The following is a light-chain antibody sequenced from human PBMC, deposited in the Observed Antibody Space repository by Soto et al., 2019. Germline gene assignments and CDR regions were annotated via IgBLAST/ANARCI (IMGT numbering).Light chain of an antibody. CDR1: SSNIGRND. CDR2: KNN. J-gene: IGLJ2*01. CDR3: AAWDDSLRGVV. Sequence: QSVLTQPPSTSGTPGQRVSISCSGSSSNIGRNDVYWYQQFPGTAPKLLIYKNNQRPSGVPDRFSGSKSGTSASLAISGLRSEDEADYHCAAWDDSLRGVVFGGGTKLTAL. V-gene: IGLV1-47*01.